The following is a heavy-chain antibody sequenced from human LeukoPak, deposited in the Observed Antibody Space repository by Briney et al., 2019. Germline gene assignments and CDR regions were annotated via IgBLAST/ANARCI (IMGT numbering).Heavy chain of an antibody. CDR2: ISGSGGTT. CDR3: ATVHFGYFTF. D-gene: IGHD3-3*01. Sequence: GGSLRLSCAASGFTFSSYAMSWVRQAPGKGLEWVSAISGSGGTTYFADSVKGRFTISRDNSKNTLYLQMNSLRAEDTAVYYCATVHFGYFTFWGQGTLVPVSS. CDR1: GFTFSSYA. V-gene: IGHV3-23*01. J-gene: IGHJ4*02.